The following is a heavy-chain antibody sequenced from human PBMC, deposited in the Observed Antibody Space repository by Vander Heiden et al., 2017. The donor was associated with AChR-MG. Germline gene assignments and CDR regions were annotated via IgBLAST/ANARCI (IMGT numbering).Heavy chain of an antibody. D-gene: IGHD3-16*01. Sequence: QVQLQQWGAGLLKPSETLSLTCAVYGGSFSGYYWSWIRQPPGKGLEWIGEINHSGSINYNPSLKSRVTISVDTSKNQFSLKLSSVTAADTAVYYCARGSDAYYWFDPWGQGTLVTVSS. CDR2: INHSGSI. CDR1: GGSFSGYY. J-gene: IGHJ5*02. CDR3: ARGSDAYYWFDP. V-gene: IGHV4-34*01.